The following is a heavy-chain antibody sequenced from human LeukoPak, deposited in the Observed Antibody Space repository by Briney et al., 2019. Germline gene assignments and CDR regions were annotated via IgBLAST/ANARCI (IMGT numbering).Heavy chain of an antibody. Sequence: PSETLSLTCTVSGGSISSTNYYWGWIRQPPGKGLEWIGSIYFSGSTYYNPSLKSRVTISVDTSKNQFSLKLSSVTAADTAVYYCARDQRSGYTGYDYYYYYYMDVWGKGTTVTVSS. CDR3: ARDQRSGYTGYDYYYYYYMDV. CDR1: GGSISSTNYY. J-gene: IGHJ6*03. CDR2: IYFSGST. D-gene: IGHD5-12*01. V-gene: IGHV4-39*07.